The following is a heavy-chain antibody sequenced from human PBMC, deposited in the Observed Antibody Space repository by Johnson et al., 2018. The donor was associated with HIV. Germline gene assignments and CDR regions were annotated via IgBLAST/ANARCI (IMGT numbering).Heavy chain of an antibody. CDR3: ATVYYDILTGYYYDAFDI. D-gene: IGHD3-9*01. V-gene: IGHV3-30-3*02. CDR1: GFTFSSYA. CDR2: ILYDGSNK. J-gene: IGHJ3*02. Sequence: QVQVVESGGGVVQPGGSLRLSCAVSGFTFSSYAMYWVRQAPVKGLEWVAGILYDGSNKYHADSVKGRFTISRDNSKNTLYLQMNSLRAEDTALYYCATVYYDILTGYYYDAFDIWGQGTMVTVSS.